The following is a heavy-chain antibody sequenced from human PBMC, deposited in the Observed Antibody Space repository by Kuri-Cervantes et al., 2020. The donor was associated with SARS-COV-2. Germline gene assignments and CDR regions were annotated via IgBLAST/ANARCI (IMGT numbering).Heavy chain of an antibody. CDR1: GGSVGSNSYY. J-gene: IGHJ4*02. CDR2: MYYSGNT. CDR3: ARLTMIVANYYFDY. V-gene: IGHV4-39*01. Sequence: SETLSLTCTVSGGSVGSNSYYWGWVRQPPGRGLEWIGSMYYSGNTFYNPSLKSRVTISADTSKNLFSLKLNSVTAADTAVYYCARLTMIVANYYFDYWGQGTLVTVSS. D-gene: IGHD3-22*01.